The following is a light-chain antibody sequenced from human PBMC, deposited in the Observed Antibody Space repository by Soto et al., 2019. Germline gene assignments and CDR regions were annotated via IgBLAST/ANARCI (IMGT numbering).Light chain of an antibody. CDR2: EVT. Sequence: QSVLTQPPSASGSPGQSVTISCTGSGSDIGFYNYVSWYQQHPGKVPKLLIYEVTKRPSGVPDRFSGSKSGNTASLTVSGLQAEDEADYYCSSYAGTNNHHGVGTGTKV. CDR1: GSDIGFYNY. CDR3: SSYAGTNNHHG. J-gene: IGLJ1*01. V-gene: IGLV2-8*01.